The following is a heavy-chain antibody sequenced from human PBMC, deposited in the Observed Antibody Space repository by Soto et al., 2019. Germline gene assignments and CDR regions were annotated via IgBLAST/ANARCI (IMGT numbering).Heavy chain of an antibody. Sequence: QVQLGQSGAEVKKPGSSVKVSCRASGGTFSSYAICWVREDPGQGLEWMGGIITIFGRANYALKFQGRVTITADESTSTAYMELSSLRSEDTAVYYCARSLGSANKVDYWGQGTLVTVSS. V-gene: IGHV1-69*01. CDR1: GGTFSSYA. D-gene: IGHD1-26*01. CDR2: IITIFGRA. J-gene: IGHJ4*02. CDR3: ARSLGSANKVDY.